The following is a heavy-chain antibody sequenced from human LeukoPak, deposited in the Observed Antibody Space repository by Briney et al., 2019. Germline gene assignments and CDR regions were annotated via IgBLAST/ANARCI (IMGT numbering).Heavy chain of an antibody. V-gene: IGHV1-2*02. D-gene: IGHD5-12*01. CDR3: ARARRLSPYYFDY. CDR1: GGTFSRYG. CDR2: INPNSGGT. J-gene: IGHJ4*02. Sequence: ASVKVSCKASGGTFSRYGISWVRQAPGQGLECMGWINPNSGGTHFAQKFQGRITMTRDTSISGVYMELSRLRSDDTAVYYCARARRLSPYYFDYWGQGTLVTVSS.